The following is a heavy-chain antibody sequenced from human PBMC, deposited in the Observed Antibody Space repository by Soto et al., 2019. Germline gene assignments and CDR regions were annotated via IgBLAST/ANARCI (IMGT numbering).Heavy chain of an antibody. Sequence: PGGSLRLSCAASGFTFSSYAMSWVRQAPGKGLEWVSAISGSGGSTYYADSVKGRFTISRDNSKNTLYLQMNSLRAEDTAVYYCANLLALSLVRGADSNDYWGQGTLVTVSS. CDR1: GFTFSSYA. D-gene: IGHD3-10*01. CDR2: ISGSGGST. V-gene: IGHV3-23*01. J-gene: IGHJ4*02. CDR3: ANLLALSLVRGADSNDY.